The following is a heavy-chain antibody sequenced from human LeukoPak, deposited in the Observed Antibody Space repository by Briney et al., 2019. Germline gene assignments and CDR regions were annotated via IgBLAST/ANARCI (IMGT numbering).Heavy chain of an antibody. CDR3: ARSMYCDFWSGYYEFDY. D-gene: IGHD3-3*01. CDR2: IIPIFGTA. CDR1: GGTFSSYA. V-gene: IGHV1-69*06. Sequence: GASVKVSCKASGGTFSSYAISWVRQAPGQGLEWMGGIIPIFGTANYAQKFQGRVTITADKSTSTAYMELSSLRSEDTAVYYCARSMYCDFWSGYYEFDYWGQGTLVTVSS. J-gene: IGHJ4*02.